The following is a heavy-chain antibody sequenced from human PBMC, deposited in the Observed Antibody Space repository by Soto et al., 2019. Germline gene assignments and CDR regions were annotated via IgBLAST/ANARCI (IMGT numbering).Heavy chain of an antibody. Sequence: PSETLSLTCAVSSGSISSSNLWSWVRQPPGKGLEWIGEIYHSGSTNYNPSLKSRVTISVDKSKNQFSLKLSSVTAADTAVYYCARLHCSGGSCYSFGGSWFDPWGQGTLVTVSS. CDR3: ARLHCSGGSCYSFGGSWFDP. CDR2: IYHSGST. J-gene: IGHJ5*02. CDR1: SGSISSSNL. D-gene: IGHD2-15*01. V-gene: IGHV4-4*02.